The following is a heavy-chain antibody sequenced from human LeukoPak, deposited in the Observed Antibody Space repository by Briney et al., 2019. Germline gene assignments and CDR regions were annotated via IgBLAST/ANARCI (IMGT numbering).Heavy chain of an antibody. D-gene: IGHD3-9*01. V-gene: IGHV4-59*12. CDR3: ARRYYDILTGYSRAFDI. CDR2: IYYSGST. Sequence: SETLSLTCTVSGGSISSYYWSWIRQPPGKGLEWIGYIYYSGSTNYNPSLKSRVTISVDTSKNQFSLKLSSVTAADTAVYYCARRYYDILTGYSRAFDIWGQGTMVTVSS. CDR1: GGSISSYY. J-gene: IGHJ3*02.